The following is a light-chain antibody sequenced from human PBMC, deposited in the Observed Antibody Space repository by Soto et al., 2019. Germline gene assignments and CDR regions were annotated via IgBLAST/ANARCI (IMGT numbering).Light chain of an antibody. J-gene: IGKJ1*01. CDR3: LQALHTPPWT. CDR1: QSLLHSNGYNY. CDR2: LGS. Sequence: DIVMTQSPLSLPVTPGEPASISCRSSQSLLHSNGYNYLDWYLQKTGQSPQLLIYLGSNRASGVPDSFSGSGSGTDFTLKISSAEAEDFGVYYCLQALHTPPWTFGQGIMVEIK. V-gene: IGKV2-28*01.